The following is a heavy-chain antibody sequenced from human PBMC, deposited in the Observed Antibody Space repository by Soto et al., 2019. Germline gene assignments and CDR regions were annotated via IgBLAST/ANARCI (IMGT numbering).Heavy chain of an antibody. CDR3: ARRGPDNYYYYGMDV. D-gene: IGHD3-22*01. V-gene: IGHV5-51*01. Sequence: PGESLKISCKGSGYSFTSYWIGWVRQMPGKGLEWMGIIYPGDSDTRYSPSFQGQVTISADKSISTAYLQWSSLKASDTAMYYCARRGPDNYYYYGMDVWGKGTTVTVAS. CDR2: IYPGDSDT. J-gene: IGHJ6*04. CDR1: GYSFTSYW.